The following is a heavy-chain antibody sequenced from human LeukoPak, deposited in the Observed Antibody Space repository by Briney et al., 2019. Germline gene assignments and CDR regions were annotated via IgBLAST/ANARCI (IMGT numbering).Heavy chain of an antibody. V-gene: IGHV3-9*01. Sequence: PGGSLRLSYEASGFTFDDYAMHWVRQGPGKGLEWVSGISWSSGSIDYADSVKGRFTISRDNAKNSLYLQMNSLRAEDTALYYCARASILLYAFDIWGQGTMVTVSS. J-gene: IGHJ3*02. CDR2: ISWSSGSI. CDR3: ARASILLYAFDI. CDR1: GFTFDDYA.